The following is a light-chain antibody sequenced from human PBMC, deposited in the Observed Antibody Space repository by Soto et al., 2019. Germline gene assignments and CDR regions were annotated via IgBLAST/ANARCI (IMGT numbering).Light chain of an antibody. J-gene: IGKJ4*01. CDR1: QTLTGSH. CDR2: AAS. V-gene: IGKV3-15*01. Sequence: TQSPGTLSLSPGDRDTLSCRASQTLTGSHLAWYQQKPGQAPRLLIYAASTRATGVPGRFSGSGSGTEFTLTISILQSEDFAVYYCQQYNRWPLTFGGGTKVDI. CDR3: QQYNRWPLT.